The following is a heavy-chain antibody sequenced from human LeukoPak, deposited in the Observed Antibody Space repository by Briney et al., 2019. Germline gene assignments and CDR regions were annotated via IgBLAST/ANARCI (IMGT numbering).Heavy chain of an antibody. D-gene: IGHD1-26*01. Sequence: ASVKVSCKASGYTYTSYGISWVRQAPGQGLEWMGWISAYNGNTKYAQKLQGRVTVTTDTSTSTAYMELSRLRSDDTAVYYCARDPLVVGAHDAFDIWGQGTMVTVSS. CDR1: GYTYTSYG. CDR3: ARDPLVVGAHDAFDI. V-gene: IGHV1-18*01. J-gene: IGHJ3*02. CDR2: ISAYNGNT.